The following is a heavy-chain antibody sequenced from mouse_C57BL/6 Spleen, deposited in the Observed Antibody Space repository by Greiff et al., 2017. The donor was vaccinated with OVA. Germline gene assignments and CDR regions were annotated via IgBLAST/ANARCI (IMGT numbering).Heavy chain of an antibody. Sequence: EVMLVESGPGMVKPSQSLSLTCTVTGYSITSGYDWHWIRHFPGNKLEWMGYISYSGSTNYNPSLKSRISITHDTSKNHFFLKLNSVTTEDTATYYCARVRTGNGGYFDVWGTGTTVTVSS. CDR3: ARVRTGNGGYFDV. V-gene: IGHV3-1*01. CDR1: GYSITSGYD. CDR2: ISYSGST. J-gene: IGHJ1*03. D-gene: IGHD2-1*01.